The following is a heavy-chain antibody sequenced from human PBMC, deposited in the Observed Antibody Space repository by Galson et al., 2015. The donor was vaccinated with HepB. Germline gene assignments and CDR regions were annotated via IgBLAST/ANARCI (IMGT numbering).Heavy chain of an antibody. CDR1: GFTFSSYA. CDR3: ARDMYCSGGSCPYFDY. Sequence: SLRLSGAASGFTFSSYAMHWVRQAPGKGLEWVAVISYDGSNKYYADSVKGRFTISRDNSKNTLYLQMHSLRAEDTAVYYCARDMYCSGGSCPYFDYWGQGTLVTVTS. D-gene: IGHD2-15*01. V-gene: IGHV3-30*04. J-gene: IGHJ4*02. CDR2: ISYDGSNK.